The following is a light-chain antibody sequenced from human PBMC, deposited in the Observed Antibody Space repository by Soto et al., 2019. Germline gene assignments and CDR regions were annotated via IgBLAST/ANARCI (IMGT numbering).Light chain of an antibody. CDR1: QSVLYSSNNKNY. CDR3: QQYYSTPPT. J-gene: IGKJ3*01. CDR2: WAS. V-gene: IGKV4-1*01. Sequence: DIVMTQSPDSLAVSLGERATINCKSSQSVLYSSNNKNYLAWYHQKPGQPPKLLIYWASTRESGVPDRFSGSGSGTDFTLTFSSLHAEDVSVYYCQQYYSTPPTFGPGTKVDIK.